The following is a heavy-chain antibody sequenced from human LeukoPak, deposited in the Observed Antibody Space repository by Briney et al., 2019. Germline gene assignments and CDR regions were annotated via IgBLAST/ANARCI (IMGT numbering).Heavy chain of an antibody. CDR3: ARDSIRGVRLLDY. CDR2: ISPDSGGT. V-gene: IGHV1-2*02. Sequence: ASVKVSCKASGYTFTGYYIHWVRQAPGQGPEWMGWISPDSGGTNYAQKFQGRVTVTGDSSISTTYMELSGLTSDDAAVYYCARDSIRGVRLLDYWGQGTLVTVSS. CDR1: GYTFTGYY. J-gene: IGHJ4*02. D-gene: IGHD3-3*01.